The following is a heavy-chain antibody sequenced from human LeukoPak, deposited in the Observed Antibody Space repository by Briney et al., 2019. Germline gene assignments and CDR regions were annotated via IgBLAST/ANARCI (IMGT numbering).Heavy chain of an antibody. D-gene: IGHD5-12*01. Sequence: GASVTVSCKGSGYTFTSYGISWVRQAPGQGLEWMGWISAYNGNTNYAQKLQGRVTMTTDTSTSTAYMELRSLRSDDTAVYYCARWYTGYLRDYFDYWGQGTLVTVFS. V-gene: IGHV1-18*01. CDR1: GYTFTSYG. CDR3: ARWYTGYLRDYFDY. CDR2: ISAYNGNT. J-gene: IGHJ4*02.